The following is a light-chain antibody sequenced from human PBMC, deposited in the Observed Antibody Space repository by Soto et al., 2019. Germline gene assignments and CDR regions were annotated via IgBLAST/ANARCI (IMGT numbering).Light chain of an antibody. J-gene: IGKJ5*01. CDR2: AAF. CDR1: EDINSR. CDR3: QQADSFPIT. V-gene: IGKV1-12*01. Sequence: DIQMTQSPSSLSASVGGRVTISCRASEDINSRLAWYQQKPGNAPKLLIYAAFILQSGVPSRFSGYGSGTDFTLSISSLQPEDFATYYCQQADSFPITFGQGTRLEIK.